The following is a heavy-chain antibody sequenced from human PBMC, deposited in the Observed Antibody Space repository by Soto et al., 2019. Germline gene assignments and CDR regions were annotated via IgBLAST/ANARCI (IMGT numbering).Heavy chain of an antibody. CDR3: ARDLGCSGGSCYSPDAFDI. D-gene: IGHD2-15*01. J-gene: IGHJ3*02. V-gene: IGHV1-18*01. Sequence: GASVKVSCKASGYTFTSYGISWVRQAPGQGLEWMGWISAYNGNTNYAQKIQGRVTMTTDTSTSTAYMELRSLRSDDTAVFYCARDLGCSGGSCYSPDAFDIWGQGTMVTVS. CDR1: GYTFTSYG. CDR2: ISAYNGNT.